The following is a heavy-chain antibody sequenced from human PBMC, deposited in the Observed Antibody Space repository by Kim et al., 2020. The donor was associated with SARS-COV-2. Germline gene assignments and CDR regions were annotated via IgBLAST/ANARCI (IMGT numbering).Heavy chain of an antibody. CDR1: GYTFTSYG. CDR3: ATSCSSTSCYAPGDY. CDR2: ISAYNGNT. Sequence: ASVKVSCKASGYTFTSYGISWVRKAPGQGLEWMGWISAYNGNTNYAQKLQGRVTMTTDTSTSTAYMELRSLRSDDTAVYYCATSCSSTSCYAPGDYWGQGTLVTVSS. J-gene: IGHJ4*02. D-gene: IGHD2-2*01. V-gene: IGHV1-18*04.